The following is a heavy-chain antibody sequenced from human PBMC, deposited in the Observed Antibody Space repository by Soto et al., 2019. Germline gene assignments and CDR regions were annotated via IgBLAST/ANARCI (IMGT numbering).Heavy chain of an antibody. CDR1: NGSISSYY. CDR2: IYYSGST. D-gene: IGHD3-22*01. CDR3: ARVNRGGYYSYYYYSMDV. V-gene: IGHV4-59*12. J-gene: IGHJ6*02. Sequence: PSETLSLTCSVSNGSISSYYWSWIRQPPGKGLEWIGYIYYSGSTYYNPSLKSRVTISVDTSKNQFSLKLSSVTAADTAVYYCARVNRGGYYSYYYYSMDVWGQGTTVTVSS.